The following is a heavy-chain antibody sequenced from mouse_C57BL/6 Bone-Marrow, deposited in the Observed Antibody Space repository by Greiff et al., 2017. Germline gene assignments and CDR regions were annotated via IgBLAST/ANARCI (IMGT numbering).Heavy chain of an antibody. V-gene: IGHV1-42*01. Sequence: EVQLQESGPELVKPGASVKISCKASGYSFTGYYMNWVKQSPEKSLEWIGEINPSTGGTTYNQKFKAKATLTVDKSSSTAYMQLKSLTSEDSAVYYCARKRTVVATDWYFDVWGTGTTVTVSS. J-gene: IGHJ1*03. CDR2: INPSTGGT. CDR3: ARKRTVVATDWYFDV. CDR1: GYSFTGYY. D-gene: IGHD1-1*01.